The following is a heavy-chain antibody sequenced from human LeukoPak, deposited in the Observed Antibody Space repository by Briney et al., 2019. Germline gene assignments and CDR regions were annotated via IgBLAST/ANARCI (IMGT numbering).Heavy chain of an antibody. Sequence: ASVKVSCKTSGYTFSNFGINWVRQAPGQGLEWMGWISSYNGKINYAQKFQGRVTMTTDTSTSTAYLELRSLTSEDTAVYYCARRFCSSVSCYDDDAFDVWGQGTLVTVSS. V-gene: IGHV1-18*01. D-gene: IGHD2-2*01. CDR2: ISSYNGKI. CDR3: ARRFCSSVSCYDDDAFDV. CDR1: GYTFSNFG. J-gene: IGHJ3*01.